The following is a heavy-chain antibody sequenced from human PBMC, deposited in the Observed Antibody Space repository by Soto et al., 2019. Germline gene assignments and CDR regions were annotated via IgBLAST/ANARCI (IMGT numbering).Heavy chain of an antibody. Sequence: SVKVSCKASGYTFTYRYLHWVRQAPGQALEWMGWITPFNGNTNYAQKFQDRVTITRDRSMSTAYMELSSLRSEDTAMYYCAGERLVAHDAFDIWGQGTMVTVSS. J-gene: IGHJ3*02. CDR2: ITPFNGNT. CDR3: AGERLVAHDAFDI. CDR1: GYTFTYRY. V-gene: IGHV1-45*02. D-gene: IGHD2-21*01.